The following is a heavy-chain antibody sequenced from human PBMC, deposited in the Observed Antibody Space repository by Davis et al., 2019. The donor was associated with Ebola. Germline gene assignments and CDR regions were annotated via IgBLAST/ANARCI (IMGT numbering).Heavy chain of an antibody. CDR2: ISSSSSTI. Sequence: PGGSLRLSCAASGFTFSSYSMNWVRQAPGKGLEWVSYISSSSSTIYYADSVKGRFTISRDNAKNSLYLQMNSLRDEDTAVYYCARDRDCISISCRPWYYGMDVWGQGTTVTVSS. V-gene: IGHV3-48*02. CDR3: ARDRDCISISCRPWYYGMDV. J-gene: IGHJ6*02. D-gene: IGHD2-2*01. CDR1: GFTFSSYS.